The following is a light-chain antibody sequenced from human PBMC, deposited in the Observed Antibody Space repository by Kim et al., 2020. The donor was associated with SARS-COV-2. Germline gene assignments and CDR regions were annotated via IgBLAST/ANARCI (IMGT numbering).Light chain of an antibody. CDR1: SLRTYD. CDR3: QSRESGGNVV. V-gene: IGLV3-19*01. Sequence: ALGQTVRITCQGDSLRTYDATWYQQKPRQAPLLAIYGRNNRPSGIPDRFSGSASGNTASLTISGAQAEDEADFYCQSRESGGNVVFGGGTQGTVL. CDR2: GRN. J-gene: IGLJ2*01.